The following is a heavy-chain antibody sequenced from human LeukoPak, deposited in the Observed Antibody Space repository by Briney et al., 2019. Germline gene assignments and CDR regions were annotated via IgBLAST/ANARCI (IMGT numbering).Heavy chain of an antibody. CDR1: GFTFSNYA. CDR3: ARGRILKKFGFDY. D-gene: IGHD3-10*01. CDR2: ISYDGTIK. Sequence: GGSLRLSCAASGFTFSNYALHWVRQAPGKGLEWVAAISYDGTIKKYADSVKGRFTISRDNSKNTLYLEVSSLRAEDTAVYFCARGRILKKFGFDYWGQGSRVTVSS. J-gene: IGHJ4*02. V-gene: IGHV3-30*15.